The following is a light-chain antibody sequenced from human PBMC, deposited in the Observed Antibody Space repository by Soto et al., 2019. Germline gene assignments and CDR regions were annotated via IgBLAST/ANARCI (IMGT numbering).Light chain of an antibody. V-gene: IGKV1-8*01. CDR2: AAS. Sequence: AIRMTQSPSSLSASTGDRVTITCRASQGISSYLAWYQQKPGKAPKLLIYAASTLQSGVPSRFSGSESGVAFTLTISCLQSEDSETYYYHQYYRPADTTFGQWTKVEIK. CDR1: QGISSY. CDR3: HQYYRPADTT. J-gene: IGKJ1*01.